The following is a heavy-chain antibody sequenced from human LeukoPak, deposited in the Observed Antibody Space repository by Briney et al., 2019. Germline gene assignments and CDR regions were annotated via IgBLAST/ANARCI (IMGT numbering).Heavy chain of an antibody. CDR1: GGSLSGYY. CDR2: INHSGST. D-gene: IGHD2-15*01. V-gene: IGHV4-34*01. CDR3: ARGYCSGGKCNSRDYYYGMDV. J-gene: IGHJ6*02. Sequence: SETLSLTCAVYGGSLSGYYWSWIRQPPGKGLEWIGEINHSGSTNYTPSLKSRVTILVDTPKNQLSLQLRSVTAADTAVYYRARGYCSGGKCNSRDYYYGMDVWGQGTTVTVSS.